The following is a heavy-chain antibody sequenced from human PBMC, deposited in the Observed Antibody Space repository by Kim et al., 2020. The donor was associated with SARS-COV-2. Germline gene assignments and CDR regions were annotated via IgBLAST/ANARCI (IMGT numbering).Heavy chain of an antibody. Sequence: SETLSLTCTVSGGSISSSSYYWGWIRQPPGKGLEWIGSIYYSGSTYYNPSLKSRVTISVDTSKNQFSLKLSSVTAADTAVYYCARDTRGWFGEFYDYWG. CDR3: ARDTRGWFGEFYDY. D-gene: IGHD3-10*01. CDR1: GGSISSSSYY. V-gene: IGHV4-39*07. J-gene: IGHJ4*01. CDR2: IYYSGST.